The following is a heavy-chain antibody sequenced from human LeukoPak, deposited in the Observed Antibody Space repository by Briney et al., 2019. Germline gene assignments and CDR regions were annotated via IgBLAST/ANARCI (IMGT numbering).Heavy chain of an antibody. CDR1: GYTFTAYY. J-gene: IGHJ4*02. Sequence: GASVKVSCKASGYTFTAYYMHWVRQAPGQRLEWMGWVNPKSGGTNYAQKFQDRVTMTRDTSISTAYMELHRLRSDDTAVYYCATVPLNGYSSGWYSFDYWGQGALVTVSS. D-gene: IGHD6-19*01. V-gene: IGHV1-2*02. CDR2: VNPKSGGT. CDR3: ATVPLNGYSSGWYSFDY.